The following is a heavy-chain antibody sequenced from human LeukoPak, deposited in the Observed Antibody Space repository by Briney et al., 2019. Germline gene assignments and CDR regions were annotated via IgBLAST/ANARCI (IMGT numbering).Heavy chain of an antibody. D-gene: IGHD3-22*01. CDR1: GGSFSGYY. Sequence: SETLSLTCAVYGGSFSGYYWSWIRQPPGKGLEWIGEINHSGSTNYNPSLKSRVTISVDTSKNQFSLKLSSVTAADTAVYYCARTPPYYYDSSGYVDYWSQGTLVTVSP. CDR3: ARTPPYYYDSSGYVDY. CDR2: INHSGST. J-gene: IGHJ4*02. V-gene: IGHV4-34*01.